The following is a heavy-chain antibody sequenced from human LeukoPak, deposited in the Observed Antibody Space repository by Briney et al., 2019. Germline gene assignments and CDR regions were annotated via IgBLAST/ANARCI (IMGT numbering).Heavy chain of an antibody. CDR3: ARRIVAHRPADAFDI. J-gene: IGHJ3*02. V-gene: IGHV5-51*01. D-gene: IGHD5-12*01. Sequence: PGDSDTRYSPSFQGQVTISADKSISTAYLQWSSLKASDTAMYYCARRIVAHRPADAFDIWGQGTMVTVSS. CDR2: PGDSDT.